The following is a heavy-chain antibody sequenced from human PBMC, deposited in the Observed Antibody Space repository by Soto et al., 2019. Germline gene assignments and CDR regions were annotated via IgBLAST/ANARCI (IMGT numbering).Heavy chain of an antibody. J-gene: IGHJ3*02. V-gene: IGHV5-51*01. Sequence: GESLKISCKGSGYSFTSYWIGWVRQMPGKGLEWMGIIYPGDSDTRYSPSFQGQVTISADKSISTAYLQWSSLKASDTAMYYCAAGRFKGATTRNAFDIWVQGTMVTVSS. CDR2: IYPGDSDT. CDR3: AAGRFKGATTRNAFDI. D-gene: IGHD1-26*01. CDR1: GYSFTSYW.